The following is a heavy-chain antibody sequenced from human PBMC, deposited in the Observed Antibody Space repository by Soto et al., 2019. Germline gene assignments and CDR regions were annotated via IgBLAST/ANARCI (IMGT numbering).Heavy chain of an antibody. CDR2: INSSNGNA. J-gene: IGHJ6*02. V-gene: IGHV1-18*01. CDR1: AYTFTRYG. CDR3: ARGGPTSADHYYGMDV. D-gene: IGHD3-10*01. Sequence: ASVKVSWKASAYTFTRYGVNWVRQAPGQGPEWMGWINSSNGNAEYAQNLQGRVTMTIDTSTSTAYMELRSLRSDDTAVHYCARGGPTSADHYYGMDVWGQGTTVTVSS.